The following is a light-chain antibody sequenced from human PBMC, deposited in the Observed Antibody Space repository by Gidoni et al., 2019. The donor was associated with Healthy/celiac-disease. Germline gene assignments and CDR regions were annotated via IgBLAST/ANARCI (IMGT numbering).Light chain of an antibody. CDR1: QSLLHSNGYNY. J-gene: IGKJ1*01. CDR2: LGS. V-gene: IGKV2-28*01. CDR3: MQALQTPPWT. Sequence: DIVMTQSPLSLPVTPGEPASISCRSGQSLLHSNGYNYLDWYLQKPGQSPQLLIYLGSNRASGVPDRFSGSGSGTDFTLKISRVEVEDVGVYYCMQALQTPPWTFGQGTKVEIK.